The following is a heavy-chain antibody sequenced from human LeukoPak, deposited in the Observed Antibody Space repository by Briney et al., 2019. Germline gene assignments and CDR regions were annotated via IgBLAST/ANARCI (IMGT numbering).Heavy chain of an antibody. CDR2: IFYSGST. Sequence: PSETLSLTCTVSGGSISTSNYYWGWIRQPPGKGLEWIGNIFYSGSTYYSPSLRSRVTISVDTSKNQFSLKLSSVTAADTAVYYCARGRYFLIAARNKYFDYWGQGTLVTVSS. CDR1: GGSISTSNYY. V-gene: IGHV4-39*07. CDR3: ARGRYFLIAARNKYFDY. D-gene: IGHD2/OR15-2a*01. J-gene: IGHJ4*02.